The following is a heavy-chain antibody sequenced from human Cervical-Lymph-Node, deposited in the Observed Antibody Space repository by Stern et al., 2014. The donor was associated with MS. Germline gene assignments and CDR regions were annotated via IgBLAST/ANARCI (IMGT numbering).Heavy chain of an antibody. CDR3: AAIGPLMEGAVYDI. J-gene: IGHJ3*02. CDR2: IHHSGAT. D-gene: IGHD3-16*01. CDR1: GAPVNSGGYY. Sequence: QLQLQESGPGLVKPSQTLSLSCTVSGAPVNSGGYYWTWIRQLPGKGLEWVGYIHHSGATFYNPSLKSRVTISVDRSENQFSLMLSSVTAADTAVYYCAAIGPLMEGAVYDIWGQGTMVTVSS. V-gene: IGHV4-31*03.